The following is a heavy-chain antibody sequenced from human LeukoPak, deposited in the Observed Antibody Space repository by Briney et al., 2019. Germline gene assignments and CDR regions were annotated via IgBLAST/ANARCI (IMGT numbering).Heavy chain of an antibody. V-gene: IGHV1-18*01. J-gene: IGHJ6*02. CDR3: ARVTYYDFWSGPPSDYYGMDV. Sequence: ASVKVSCKASGYTFTSYGISWVRQAPGQGLEWMGWISAYNGNTNYAQKLQGRVTMTTDTSASTAYMELRSLRSDDTAVYYCARVTYYDFWSGPPSDYYGMDVWGQGTTVTVSS. CDR2: ISAYNGNT. CDR1: GYTFTSYG. D-gene: IGHD3-3*01.